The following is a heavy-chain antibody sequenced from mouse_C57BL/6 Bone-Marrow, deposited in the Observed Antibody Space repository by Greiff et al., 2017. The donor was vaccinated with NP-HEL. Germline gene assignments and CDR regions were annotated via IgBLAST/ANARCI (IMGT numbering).Heavy chain of an antibody. V-gene: IGHV1-64*01. CDR1: GYTFTSYW. D-gene: IGHD1-1*01. J-gene: IGHJ2*01. Sequence: QVQLQQPGAELVKPGASVKLSCKASGYTFTSYWMHWVKQRPEQGLEWIGMIHPNSGSTKYNEKFKSKATLTVEKSSSSAYMQLISLTSEDSAVYYCASGGTVDYFDYWGQGTTLTVSS. CDR3: ASGGTVDYFDY. CDR2: IHPNSGST.